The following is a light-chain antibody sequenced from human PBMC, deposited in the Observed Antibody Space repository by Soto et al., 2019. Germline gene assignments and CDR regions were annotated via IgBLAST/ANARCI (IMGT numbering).Light chain of an antibody. CDR3: QHYNTYSLFT. CDR2: DAS. Sequence: DIQMTQSPSTLSASVGDRVTITCRASQSISRWLAWYQKKPGKAPKLLIFDASSLDSGVRSRFSGSGSGTEFTLTIISLQTDDFATYYCQHYNTYSLFTFGPGTKVDVK. J-gene: IGKJ3*01. V-gene: IGKV1-5*01. CDR1: QSISRW.